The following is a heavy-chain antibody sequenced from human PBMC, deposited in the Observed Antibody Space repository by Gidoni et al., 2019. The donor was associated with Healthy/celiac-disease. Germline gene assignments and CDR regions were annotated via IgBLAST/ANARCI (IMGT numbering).Heavy chain of an antibody. CDR1: VERVHTNSAA. Sequence: QLRTQQAGPGLVTPSQTLRLTCATSVERVHTNSAAWNWSRQSPSRGLEGLGRTYFRSKGYNDYALSVKSRITINPDTSKNQFSLQLNSVTPEDTAVYYCASDRVDSSSWSNWGQGTLVTVSS. CDR3: ASDRVDSSSWSN. D-gene: IGHD6-13*01. J-gene: IGHJ4*02. CDR2: TYFRSKGYN. V-gene: IGHV6-1*01.